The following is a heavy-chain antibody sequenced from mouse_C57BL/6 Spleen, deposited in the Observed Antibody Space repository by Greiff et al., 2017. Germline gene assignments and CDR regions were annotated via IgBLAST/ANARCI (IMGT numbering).Heavy chain of an antibody. CDR3: AMVAASFAY. D-gene: IGHD1-1*02. V-gene: IGHV14-4*01. Sequence: EVQGVESGAELVRPGASVKLSCTASGFNIKDDYMHWVKQRPEQGLEWIGWIYPGNGDTEYASKFQGKATITADTSSNTAYLQLSSLTTEDTAVYYCAMVAASFAYWGQGTLVTVSA. CDR1: GFNIKDDY. J-gene: IGHJ3*01. CDR2: IYPGNGDT.